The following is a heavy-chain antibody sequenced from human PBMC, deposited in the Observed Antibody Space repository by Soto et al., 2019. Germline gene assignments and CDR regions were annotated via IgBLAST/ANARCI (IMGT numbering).Heavy chain of an antibody. V-gene: IGHV1-2*04. Sequence: GASVKVSCKVPGYSFTDYKLHCVRQAPGQGLEWMGWVDPNGGGSNSAQKFQGSVTMTWDTSITTAYLDLTRLTTNDTATYFCATWVDYGDFEGFDFWGQGTLVTVSS. D-gene: IGHD4-17*01. CDR3: ATWVDYGDFEGFDF. J-gene: IGHJ4*02. CDR2: VDPNGGGS. CDR1: GYSFTDYK.